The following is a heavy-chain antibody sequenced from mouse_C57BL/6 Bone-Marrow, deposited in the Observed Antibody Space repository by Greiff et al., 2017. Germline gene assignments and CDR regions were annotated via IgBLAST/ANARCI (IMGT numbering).Heavy chain of an antibody. D-gene: IGHD1-3*01. CDR1: GFTFSSYG. V-gene: IGHV5-6*01. CDR3: ARLKGYFDY. Sequence: EVKLQESGGDLVKPGGSLKLSCAASGFTFSSYGMSWVRQTPDKRLVWVATISSGGSYTYYPDSVKGRFTISRDNAKNTLYLQMSSLKSEDTAMYYCARLKGYFDYWGQGTTLTVSS. CDR2: ISSGGSYT. J-gene: IGHJ2*01.